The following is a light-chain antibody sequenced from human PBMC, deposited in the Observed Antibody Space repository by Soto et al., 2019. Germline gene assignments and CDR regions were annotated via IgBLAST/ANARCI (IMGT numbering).Light chain of an antibody. CDR2: GAS. CDR1: HSGSSNH. V-gene: IGKV3D-20*02. CDR3: QQRDMWPIT. Sequence: MLTPSPGTPALSPGKRATPSCRAAHSGSSNHLAWYQQKPGQAPRLLIYGASKRATGIPDRFSGSGSGTDFTLTISRLEPEDSAVYYCQQRDMWPITFGQGTRLEIK. J-gene: IGKJ5*01.